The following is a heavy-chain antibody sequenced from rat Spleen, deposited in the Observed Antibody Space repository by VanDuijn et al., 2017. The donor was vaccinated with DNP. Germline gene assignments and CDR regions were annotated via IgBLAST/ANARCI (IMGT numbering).Heavy chain of an antibody. D-gene: IGHD1-4*01. CDR2: IIHNGATP. V-gene: IGHV5-7*01. CDR1: GFTFSDYY. Sequence: EVLLVESDGGLVQPGRSLKLSCAVSGFTFSDYYMAWVRQAPAKGLEWVATIIHNGATPYYRDSVKGRFTISRDNAKSTLYRQLDRLRSEDTATYYCAGRPPPTRGPFDYWGQGVMVTVSS. J-gene: IGHJ2*01. CDR3: AGRPPPTRGPFDY.